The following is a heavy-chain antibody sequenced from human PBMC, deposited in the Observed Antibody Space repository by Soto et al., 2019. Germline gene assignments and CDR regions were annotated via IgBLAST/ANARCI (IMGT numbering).Heavy chain of an antibody. D-gene: IGHD3-10*02. CDR1: GGTFSSYA. CDR2: IIPIFGTA. J-gene: IGHJ5*02. V-gene: IGHV1-69*01. Sequence: QVQLVQSGAEVKKPGSSVKVSCKASGGTFSSYAISWVRQAPGQGLEWMGGIIPIFGTANYAQKFQGRVTITADESTSKANRELGSLRSEDTPVFYGAGGNVRVGTSYGLVSGSDPWAREPWSPSPQ. CDR3: AGGNVRVGTSYGLVSGSDP.